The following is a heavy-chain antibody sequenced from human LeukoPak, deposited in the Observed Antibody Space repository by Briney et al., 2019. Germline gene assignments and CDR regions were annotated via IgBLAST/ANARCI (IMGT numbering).Heavy chain of an antibody. CDR1: GYTFTNYA. J-gene: IGHJ4*02. CDR3: ARGRLDSGSGYSIDY. V-gene: IGHV1-3*01. Sequence: ASVKVSCKASGYTFTNYAMHWVRQAPGQRLEWMGWINAGNGNTKYSQKFQGRVTITRDTSASTAYMELSSLRSEDTAVYYCARGRLDSGSGYSIDYWGQGTLVTVSS. CDR2: INAGNGNT. D-gene: IGHD3-22*01.